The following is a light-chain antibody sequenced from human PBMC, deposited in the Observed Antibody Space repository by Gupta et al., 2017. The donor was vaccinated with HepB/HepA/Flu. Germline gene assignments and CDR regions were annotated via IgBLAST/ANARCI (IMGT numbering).Light chain of an antibody. Sequence: DIQLTQSPSSLSASVGDRVTITCRASHDIATYLAWYQQQSGKVPRLLVYSASTLQSGVPSRFSGSGSGTDVTLSISSLQPEDVATYYCQKYNSAPLTFGGGTKVEIK. CDR3: QKYNSAPLT. CDR1: HDIATY. CDR2: SAS. J-gene: IGKJ4*01. V-gene: IGKV1-27*01.